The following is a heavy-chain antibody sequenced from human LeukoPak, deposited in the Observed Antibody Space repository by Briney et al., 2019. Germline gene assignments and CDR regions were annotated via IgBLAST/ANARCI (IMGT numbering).Heavy chain of an antibody. Sequence: ASVKVSCKASQYTFTGYYMHWVRQAPGQGLEWMGWINPKSGGTKYVQKFQGRVTMTRDTSTSTAYMELSSLRSDDTAVYYCAIENSGGWVGDYWGQGTLVTVSS. CDR1: QYTFTGYY. J-gene: IGHJ4*02. CDR3: AIENSGGWVGDY. D-gene: IGHD1-26*01. V-gene: IGHV1-2*02. CDR2: INPKSGGT.